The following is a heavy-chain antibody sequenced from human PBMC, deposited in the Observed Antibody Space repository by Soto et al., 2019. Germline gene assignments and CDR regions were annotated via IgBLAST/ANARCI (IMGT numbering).Heavy chain of an antibody. D-gene: IGHD6-13*01. Sequence: QVQLVESGGGVVQPGRSLRLSCAASGFTFSSYAMHWVRQAPGKGLEWVAVISYDGSNKYYADSVKGRFTISRDNSKNTLYLQRTGVRAEDTAVYYWGRGRAAAPEDYGGKGPLVTVPS. J-gene: IGHJ4*02. V-gene: IGHV3-30-3*01. CDR3: GRGRAAAPEDY. CDR1: GFTFSSYA. CDR2: ISYDGSNK.